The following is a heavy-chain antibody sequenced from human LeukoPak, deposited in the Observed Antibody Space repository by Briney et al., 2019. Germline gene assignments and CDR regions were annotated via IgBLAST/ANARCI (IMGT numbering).Heavy chain of an antibody. CDR3: ARSITMIVVAGPADGAFNI. CDR1: GYTFTSYG. J-gene: IGHJ3*02. CDR2: ISAYNGNT. V-gene: IGHV1-18*01. Sequence: ASVKVSCKASGYTFTSYGISWVRQAPGQGLEWMGWISAYNGNTNYAQKLQGRVTITADESTSTAYMELSSLRSEDTAVYYCARSITMIVVAGPADGAFNIWGQGTMVTVSS. D-gene: IGHD3-22*01.